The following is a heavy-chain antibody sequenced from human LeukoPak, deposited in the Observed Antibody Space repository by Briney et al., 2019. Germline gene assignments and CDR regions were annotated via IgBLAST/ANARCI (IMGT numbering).Heavy chain of an antibody. V-gene: IGHV1-24*01. CDR3: ARDNSVGDNAWWFDP. J-gene: IGHJ5*02. CDR1: GYTLTELS. CDR2: LDPEDGET. D-gene: IGHD1-26*01. Sequence: ASVKVSCKVSGYTLTELSMHWVRQAPGKGLEWMGGLDPEDGETIYAQKFQGRVTMTEDTSTDTAYMELSSLRSEDTAIYYCARDNSVGDNAWWFDPWGQGTLVTVSS.